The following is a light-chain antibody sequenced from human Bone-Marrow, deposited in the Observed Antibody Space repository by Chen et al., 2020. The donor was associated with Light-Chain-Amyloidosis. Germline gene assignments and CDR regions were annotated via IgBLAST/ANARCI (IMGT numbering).Light chain of an antibody. CDR3: QVWDRSSDRPV. J-gene: IGLJ3*02. V-gene: IGLV3-21*02. Sequence: SYLLTQPSSVSVAPGQPATIARGGNNIGSTSVHWYQQPPGQAPLLGVYDDSDRPSGIPERLSGSNSGNTATLTISRVEAGDEADYYCQVWDRSSDRPVFGGGTKLTVL. CDR2: DDS. CDR1: NIGSTS.